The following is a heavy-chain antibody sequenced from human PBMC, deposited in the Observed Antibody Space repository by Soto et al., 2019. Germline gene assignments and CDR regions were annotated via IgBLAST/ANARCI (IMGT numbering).Heavy chain of an antibody. J-gene: IGHJ6*02. CDR2: ISSSGSTI. CDR3: ARRGSSSWYYYYGMDV. V-gene: IGHV3-48*03. Sequence: LRLSCAASGFTFSSYEMNWVRQAPGKGLEWVSYISSSGSTIYYADSVKGRFTISRDNAKNSLYLQMNSLRAEDTAVYYCARRGSSSWYYYYGMDVWGQGTTVTVSS. D-gene: IGHD6-13*01. CDR1: GFTFSSYE.